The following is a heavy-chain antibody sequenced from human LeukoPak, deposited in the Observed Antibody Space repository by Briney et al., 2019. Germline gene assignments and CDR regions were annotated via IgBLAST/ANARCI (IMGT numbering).Heavy chain of an antibody. J-gene: IGHJ6*02. CDR3: ARAGGAPPYYYYGMDV. CDR1: GFTFSSYG. V-gene: IGHV3-33*01. D-gene: IGHD3-16*01. Sequence: GGSLRLSCAASGFTFSSYGMHWVRQAPGKGLEWVAVIWYDGSNKYYADSVKGRFTISRDNSKNTLYLQMNSLRAEDTAVYYCARAGGAPPYYYYGMDVWGQGTTVTVSS. CDR2: IWYDGSNK.